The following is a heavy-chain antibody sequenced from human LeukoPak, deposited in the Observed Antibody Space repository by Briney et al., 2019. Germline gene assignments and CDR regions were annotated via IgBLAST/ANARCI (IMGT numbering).Heavy chain of an antibody. J-gene: IGHJ4*02. V-gene: IGHV1-2*02. CDR2: INPNSGGT. Sequence: ASVKVSCKASGYTSTGYFIHWVRQAPGQGLEWMGWINPNSGGTNYAQKFQGRVTMTRDTSISTAYMELSRLRSDDTAVYYCARDERYDSSGYPFDYWGQGTLVTVSS. CDR1: GYTSTGYF. CDR3: ARDERYDSSGYPFDY. D-gene: IGHD3-22*01.